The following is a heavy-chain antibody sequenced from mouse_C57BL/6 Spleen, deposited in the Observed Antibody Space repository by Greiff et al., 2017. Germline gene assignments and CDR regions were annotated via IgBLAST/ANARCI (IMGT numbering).Heavy chain of an antibody. CDR1: GFSLTSYG. J-gene: IGHJ4*01. V-gene: IGHV2-5*01. D-gene: IGHD2-12*01. CDR2: IWGGGST. Sequence: QVQLKESGPGLVQPSQSLSITCTVSGFSLTSYGVHWVRQSPGKGLEWLGVIWGGGSTDYNEAFMSRLSITKNNSKSQVLFKMNRIQDDETAIYSCTKRCYDYYDAMDYWGQGTSVTVSS. CDR3: TKRCYDYYDAMDY.